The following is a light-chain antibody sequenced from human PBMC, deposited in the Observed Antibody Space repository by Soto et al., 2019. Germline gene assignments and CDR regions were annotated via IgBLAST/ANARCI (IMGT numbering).Light chain of an antibody. Sequence: QSVLTQPPSASGTPGQRVTISCSGSSSNIGSNYVYWYQQLPGTAPKLLIYRNNQRPSGVPDRFSGSKSGTSASLAISGLRSEDKADYYCAAWDDSLSGSFGGGTKLTVL. V-gene: IGLV1-47*01. CDR1: SSNIGSNY. CDR2: RNN. J-gene: IGLJ2*01. CDR3: AAWDDSLSGS.